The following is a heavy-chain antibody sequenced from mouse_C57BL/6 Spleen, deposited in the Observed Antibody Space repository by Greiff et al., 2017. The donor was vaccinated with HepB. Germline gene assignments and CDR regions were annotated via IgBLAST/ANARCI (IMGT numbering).Heavy chain of an antibody. Sequence: QVQLQQSGPELVKPGASVKISCKASGYAFSSSWMNWVKQRPGKGLEWIGRIYPGDGDTNYNGKFKGKATLTADKSSSTAYMQLSSLTSEDSAVYFCARSDGSSPDYWGQGTTLTVSS. CDR2: IYPGDGDT. J-gene: IGHJ2*01. CDR1: GYAFSSSW. CDR3: ARSDGSSPDY. D-gene: IGHD1-1*01. V-gene: IGHV1-82*01.